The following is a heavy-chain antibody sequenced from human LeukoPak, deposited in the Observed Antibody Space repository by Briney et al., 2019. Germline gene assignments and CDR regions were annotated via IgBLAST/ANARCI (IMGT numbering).Heavy chain of an antibody. J-gene: IGHJ4*02. CDR1: GFPFSSYW. V-gene: IGHV3-74*01. Sequence: PGGSLRLSCAAPGFPFSSYWMHWGRQVPGKELVWVSRIKTDESDTDYADSVKGRFTISRDNAKNILYLQMNSLRAEDTAVYYCTTIRPDFWGRGTLVTVSS. D-gene: IGHD5-12*01. CDR3: TTIRPDF. CDR2: IKTDESDT.